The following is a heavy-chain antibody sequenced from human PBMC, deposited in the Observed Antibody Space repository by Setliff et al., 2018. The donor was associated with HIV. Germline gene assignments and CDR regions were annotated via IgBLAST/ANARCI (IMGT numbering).Heavy chain of an antibody. J-gene: IGHJ3*01. D-gene: IGHD3-22*01. CDR1: GFTFSSYA. Sequence: GGSLRLSCAASGFTFSSYAMHWVRQAPGRGLEWVSSINWNSDNRGYADSVRGRFTISRDNAKNSLYLQMNSLRVEDTALYFCAKDISGPPPDYYDTSGYYGDAFDFWGRGTMVTVSS. CDR2: INWNSDNR. V-gene: IGHV3-9*01. CDR3: AKDISGPPPDYYDTSGYYGDAFDF.